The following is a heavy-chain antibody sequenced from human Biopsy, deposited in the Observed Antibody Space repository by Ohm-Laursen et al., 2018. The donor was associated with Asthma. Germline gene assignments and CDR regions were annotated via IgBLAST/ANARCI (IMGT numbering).Heavy chain of an antibody. D-gene: IGHD3-3*01. CDR1: GGTMNPTSHY. V-gene: IGHV4-39*01. Sequence: TLSLTCVGFGGTMNPTSHYCDWIRKGPGWGSECIGNISYGGKTSYNPSLKNRVTISRDTSKNQFSSRLPSETAADTAVYLCARRITMFGVVRKDHGMDAWGQGTTVIVSS. CDR3: ARRITMFGVVRKDHGMDA. CDR2: ISYGGKT. J-gene: IGHJ6*02.